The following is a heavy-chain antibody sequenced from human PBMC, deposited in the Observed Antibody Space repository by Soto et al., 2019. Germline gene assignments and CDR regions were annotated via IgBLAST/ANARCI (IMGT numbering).Heavy chain of an antibody. CDR3: ARDRVEYWITMVRGAPYYYYYMDV. CDR1: GFTFSSYG. V-gene: IGHV3-33*01. CDR2: IWYDGSNK. D-gene: IGHD3-10*01. Sequence: QVQLVESGGGVVQPGRSLRLSCAASGFTFSSYGMHWVRQAPGKGLEWVAVIWYDGSNKYYADSVKGRFTISRDNSKNTLYLQMNSLRAEDTAVYYCARDRVEYWITMVRGAPYYYYYMDVWGKGTTVTVSS. J-gene: IGHJ6*03.